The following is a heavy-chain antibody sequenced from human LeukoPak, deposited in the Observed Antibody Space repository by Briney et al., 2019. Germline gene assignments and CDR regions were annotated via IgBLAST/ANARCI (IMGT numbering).Heavy chain of an antibody. V-gene: IGHV4-31*03. Sequence: PSETLSLTCTVSGVSVNSGGYYWSWVRQHPGKGLEWIGFIYYTGSTHYSPSLKSRVSISLDTSQNQFPLRLSSVTAADSAMYFCARGIYDRIGYYYDYWGQGNLVTVSS. J-gene: IGHJ4*02. D-gene: IGHD3-22*01. CDR1: GVSVNSGGYY. CDR2: IYYTGST. CDR3: ARGIYDRIGYYYDY.